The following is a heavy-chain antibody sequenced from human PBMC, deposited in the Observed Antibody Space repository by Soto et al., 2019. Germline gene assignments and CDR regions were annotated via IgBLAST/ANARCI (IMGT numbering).Heavy chain of an antibody. J-gene: IGHJ6*02. D-gene: IGHD3-10*01. CDR2: INPSGGST. V-gene: IGHV1-46*01. CDR3: ARHAGPSGSYYWSFTNYYYGMDV. CDR1: GYTFTSYY. Sequence: VASVKVSCKASGYTFTSYYMHWVRQAPGQGLEWMGIINPSGGSTSYAQKFQGRVTMTRDTSTSTVYMELSSLRSEDTAVYYCARHAGPSGSYYWSFTNYYYGMDVWGQGTTVTVSS.